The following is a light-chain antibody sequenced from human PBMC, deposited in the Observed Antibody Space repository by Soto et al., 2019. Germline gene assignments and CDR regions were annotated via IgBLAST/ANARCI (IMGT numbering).Light chain of an antibody. CDR3: QQSYSTQIT. J-gene: IGKJ5*01. V-gene: IGKV1-39*01. CDR2: VAS. CDR1: QTMSTW. Sequence: DTQLTQSPSVLSASVGDTVTITCRASQTMSTWMAWYQQKPGKATKLLSYVASSLQSVVPSRFSGSGSGTDFTRTISSLQPEDFATYYCQQSYSTQITFGQGTRLEIK.